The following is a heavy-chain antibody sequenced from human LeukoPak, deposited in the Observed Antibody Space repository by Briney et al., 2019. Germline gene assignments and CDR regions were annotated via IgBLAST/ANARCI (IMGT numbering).Heavy chain of an antibody. D-gene: IGHD5-18*01. CDR3: ARDNNYGYPWFDP. Sequence: SETLSLTCTVSGGSMSSGNYYWSWIRQPAGKGLEWIGRIYTSERTNYNPSLKSRVTISIDTSKNYFSLKLSSVTASDTAVYYCARDNNYGYPWFDPWGQGTLVTVSS. CDR2: IYTSERT. CDR1: GGSMSSGNYY. V-gene: IGHV4-61*02. J-gene: IGHJ5*02.